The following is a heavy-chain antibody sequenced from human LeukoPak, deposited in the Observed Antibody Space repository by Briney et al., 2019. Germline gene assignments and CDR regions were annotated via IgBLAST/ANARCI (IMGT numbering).Heavy chain of an antibody. D-gene: IGHD4-17*01. CDR3: ATSHGDNLNWFDP. V-gene: IGHV1-69*13. CDR2: IIPIFGTA. J-gene: IGHJ5*02. Sequence: VASVKVSCKASGGTFSSYAISWVRQAPGQGLEWMGGIIPIFGTANYAQKFQGRVTITADESTSTAYMELSSLRSEDTAVYYCATSHGDNLNWFDPWGQGTLVTVSS. CDR1: GGTFSSYA.